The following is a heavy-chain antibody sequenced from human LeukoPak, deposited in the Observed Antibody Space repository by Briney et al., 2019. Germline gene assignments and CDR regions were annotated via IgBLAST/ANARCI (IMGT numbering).Heavy chain of an antibody. V-gene: IGHV4-39*07. D-gene: IGHD1-1*01. J-gene: IGHJ3*02. CDR3: ARRVPLVAFDI. CDR2: IYYSGST. Sequence: SETLSLTCTVSGGSISSSSYYWGWIRQPPGKGLEWIGSIYYSGSTYYNPSLKSRVTISVDTSKNQFSLKLSSVTAADTAVYYCARRVPLVAFDIWGQGTMVTVSS. CDR1: GGSISSSSYY.